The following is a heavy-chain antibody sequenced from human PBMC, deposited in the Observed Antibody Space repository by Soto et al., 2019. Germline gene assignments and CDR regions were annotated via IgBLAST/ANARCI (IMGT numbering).Heavy chain of an antibody. CDR3: AKVYDYVWGSYTLFDY. D-gene: IGHD3-16*01. V-gene: IGHV3-23*01. Sequence: GGSLRLSCAASGFTFSSYAMSWVRQAPGKGLEWVSAISGSGGSTYYADSVKGRFTISRDNSKNTLYLQMNSLRAEDTAVYYCAKVYDYVWGSYTLFDYWGQGTLVTVS. J-gene: IGHJ4*02. CDR2: ISGSGGST. CDR1: GFTFSSYA.